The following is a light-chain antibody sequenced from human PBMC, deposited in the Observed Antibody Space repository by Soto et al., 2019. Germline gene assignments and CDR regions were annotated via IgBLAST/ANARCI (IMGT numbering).Light chain of an antibody. V-gene: IGKV3-11*01. Sequence: EIVLTQSPATLSLSPGERATLSCRASQSVGTYLAWYQQKSGQAPSLLIYGASNRATGIPARFSGSGSGTDFTLTISRLEPEDFAVYYCQQRSSSWTFGQGTKVEIK. J-gene: IGKJ1*01. CDR1: QSVGTY. CDR2: GAS. CDR3: QQRSSSWT.